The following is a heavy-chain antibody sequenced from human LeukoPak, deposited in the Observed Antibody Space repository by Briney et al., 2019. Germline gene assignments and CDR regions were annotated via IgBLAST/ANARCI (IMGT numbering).Heavy chain of an antibody. CDR3: ARVTGHYDFWSGFDP. CDR2: IYYSGST. V-gene: IGHV4-59*01. J-gene: IGHJ5*02. Sequence: PSETLSLTCTVSGGSISSYYWSWIRQPPGKGLEWIGYIYYSGSTNYNPSLKSRVTISVDTSKNQFSLKLSSVTAADTAVYYCARVTGHYDFWSGFDPWGQGTLVTVSS. CDR1: GGSISSYY. D-gene: IGHD3-3*01.